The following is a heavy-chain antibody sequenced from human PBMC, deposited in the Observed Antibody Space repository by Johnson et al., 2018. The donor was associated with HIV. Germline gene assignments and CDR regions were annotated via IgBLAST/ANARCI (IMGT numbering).Heavy chain of an antibody. D-gene: IGHD3-16*01. CDR3: ARGRGGDPIAFDI. V-gene: IGHV3-20*04. CDR2: INWNGGST. J-gene: IGHJ3*02. Sequence: MLLVESGGGLVQPGGSLRLSCAASGFIFSNAWMSWVRQAPGTGLEWVSGINWNGGSTGYADSVKGRFTISRVNAKNSLYLQMTSLRAEDTALYYCARGRGGDPIAFDIWGQGTMVTVSS. CDR1: GFIFSNAW.